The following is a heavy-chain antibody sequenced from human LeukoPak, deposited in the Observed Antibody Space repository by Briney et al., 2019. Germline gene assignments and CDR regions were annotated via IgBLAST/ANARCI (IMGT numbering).Heavy chain of an antibody. CDR3: ARGTKDCSGGSCYLSPDAFDI. CDR2: TYYRSKWYN. CDR1: GDSVSSNSAA. V-gene: IGHV6-1*01. D-gene: IGHD2-15*01. Sequence: SQTLSLTCAISGDSVSSNSAAWNWIRQSPLRGLEWLGRTYYRSKWYNDYAVSVKSRITINPDTSKNQFSLQLNSVTPEDTAVYYCARGTKDCSGGSCYLSPDAFDIWGQGTMVTVSS. J-gene: IGHJ3*02.